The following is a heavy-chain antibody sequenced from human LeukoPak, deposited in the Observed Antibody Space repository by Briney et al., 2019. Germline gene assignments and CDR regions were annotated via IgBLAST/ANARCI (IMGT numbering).Heavy chain of an antibody. V-gene: IGHV4-34*01. CDR1: GGSFSGYY. D-gene: IGHD2-2*01. CDR2: INHSGST. J-gene: IGHJ6*03. Sequence: SETLSLTCAVYGGSFSGYYWSWIRQPPGKGLEWIGEINHSGSTNYNPSLKSRATISVDTSKNQFSLKLSSVTAADTAVYYCARGKKRSGCSTPSCYASSYYYYYMDVWGKGTTVTVSS. CDR3: ARGKKRSGCSTPSCYASSYYYYYMDV.